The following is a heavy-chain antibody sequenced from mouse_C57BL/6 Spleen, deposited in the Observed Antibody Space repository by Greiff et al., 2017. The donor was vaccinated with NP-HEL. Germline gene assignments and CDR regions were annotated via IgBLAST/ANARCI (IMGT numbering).Heavy chain of an antibody. J-gene: IGHJ1*03. V-gene: IGHV1-7*01. CDR2: INPSSGYT. CDR3: ARNYGSSHWYFDV. D-gene: IGHD1-1*01. CDR1: GYTFTSYW. Sequence: QVTLKVSGAELAKPGASVKLSCKASGYTFTSYWMHWVKQRPGQGLEWIGYINPSSGYTKYNQKFKDKATLTADKSPSTAYMQLSSLTYEDSAVYYCARNYGSSHWYFDVWGTGTTVTVSS.